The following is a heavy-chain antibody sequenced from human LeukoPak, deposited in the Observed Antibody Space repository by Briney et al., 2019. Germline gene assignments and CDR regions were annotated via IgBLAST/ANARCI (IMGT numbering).Heavy chain of an antibody. Sequence: LSASVKVSCTTSGYPFTTYEINWVRQAAGQGLEWMGWVHPDTGCADYAQKFQGRVTMTSDTSISKAYMELSSLRSDDTAVYFCARGPLNDPWGQGTLVTVSS. CDR1: GYPFTTYE. CDR3: ARGPLNDP. CDR2: VHPDTGCA. V-gene: IGHV1-8*01. J-gene: IGHJ5*02.